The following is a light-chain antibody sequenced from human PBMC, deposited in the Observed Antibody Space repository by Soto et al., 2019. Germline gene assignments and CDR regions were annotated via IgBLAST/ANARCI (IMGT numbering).Light chain of an antibody. Sequence: QSVLTQPASVSGSPGQSITISCTGTNSDVGAYSYVSWYQQYPGKAPKLLIYDVGARPSGISDRFSGSKSGNTASLTISGLQAEDEADYYCSSYTAFTTYVFGCGTKVAVL. J-gene: IGLJ1*01. CDR2: DVG. CDR3: SSYTAFTTYV. CDR1: NSDVGAYSY. V-gene: IGLV2-14*03.